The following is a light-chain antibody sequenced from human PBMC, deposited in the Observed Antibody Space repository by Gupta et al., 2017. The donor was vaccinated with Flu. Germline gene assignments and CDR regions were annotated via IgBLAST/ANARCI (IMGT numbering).Light chain of an antibody. Sequence: SSVLTQPPSVSVAPAPTATLTCGGNNIGTKSVHCFHHKPGQAPLLVVYDDDNRPSGIPERFSAANSGNTATVATSRVEAGDEADYYYQARERFNDHWVFGGGTKLTVL. V-gene: IGLV3-21*02. CDR2: DDD. CDR1: NIGTKS. CDR3: QARERFNDHWV. J-gene: IGLJ3*02.